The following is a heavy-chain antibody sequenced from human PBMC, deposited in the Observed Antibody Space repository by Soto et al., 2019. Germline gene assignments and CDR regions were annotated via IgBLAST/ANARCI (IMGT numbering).Heavy chain of an antibody. CDR3: AKDSLEQWMVSWFAP. J-gene: IGHJ5*02. Sequence: PGGSLRLSCAASGFTFSSYAMSWVHQAPGKGLEWVSAISGSGGSTYYADSVKGRFTISRDNSKNTLYLQMNSLRAEDTAVYYCAKDSLEQWMVSWFAPWGQGTLVTVS. CDR2: ISGSGGST. V-gene: IGHV3-23*01. D-gene: IGHD6-19*01. CDR1: GFTFSSYA.